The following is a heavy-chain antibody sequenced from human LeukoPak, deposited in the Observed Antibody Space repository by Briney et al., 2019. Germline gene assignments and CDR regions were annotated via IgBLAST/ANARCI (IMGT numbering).Heavy chain of an antibody. V-gene: IGHV4-38-2*01. CDR3: ASQDGYNYDDWFDP. Sequence: PSETLSLTCAVSGYSISRGYYWGWIRQPPGKGLEWIGSIYHSGSTYYNPSLKSRVTISVDTSKNQFSLKLSSVTAADTAVYYCASQDGYNYDDWFDPWGQGTLVTVSS. CDR1: GYSISRGYY. D-gene: IGHD5-24*01. CDR2: IYHSGST. J-gene: IGHJ5*02.